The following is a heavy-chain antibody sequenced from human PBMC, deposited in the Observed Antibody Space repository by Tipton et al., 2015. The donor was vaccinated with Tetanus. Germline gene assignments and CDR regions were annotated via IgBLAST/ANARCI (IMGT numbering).Heavy chain of an antibody. CDR3: ARAPYNSPGKYYFDF. J-gene: IGHJ4*02. V-gene: IGHV4-30-2*01. D-gene: IGHD1-20*01. CDR1: GESVSGTY. Sequence: TLSLTCGVSGESVSGTYWSWIRQPPGKGLEWIGYTYHSGGTYYNPFLKSRVTISVDRSNNQFSLDLTSVTAADTAVYYCARAPYNSPGKYYFDFWGQGTLVTVSS. CDR2: TYHSGGT.